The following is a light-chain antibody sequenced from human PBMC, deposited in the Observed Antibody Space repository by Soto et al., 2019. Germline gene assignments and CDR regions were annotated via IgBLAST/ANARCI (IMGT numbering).Light chain of an antibody. CDR3: QQSYSTPFT. V-gene: IGKV1-39*01. J-gene: IGKJ3*01. CDR2: AAS. Sequence: DIQLTQSPSSLSASVGDRVTITCRASQDISTYLNWYQQKPGKAPKLLISAASTLQSGVPLRVSGSGSGTEFTLTLNSLQPEDFATYYCQQSYSTPFTFGPGTEVDI. CDR1: QDISTY.